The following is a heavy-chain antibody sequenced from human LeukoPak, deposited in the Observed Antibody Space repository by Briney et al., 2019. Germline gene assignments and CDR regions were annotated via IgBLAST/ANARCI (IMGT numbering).Heavy chain of an antibody. D-gene: IGHD6-13*01. CDR3: ATDLYSSMWNAYFHY. CDR2: IDVHNGNT. J-gene: IGHJ1*01. V-gene: IGHV1-18*01. CDR1: GYTFTSYD. Sequence: VASVNVSCKASGYTFTSYDINWVRQAPGQGLEWMGWIDVHNGNTNYAQKFQGIVTMTTDTSTSTAYMELRSLRSDDTAVYYCATDLYSSMWNAYFHYWGQGTLVTVSS.